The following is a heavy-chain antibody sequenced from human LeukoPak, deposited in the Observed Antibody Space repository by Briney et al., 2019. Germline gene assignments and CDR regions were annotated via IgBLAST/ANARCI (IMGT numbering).Heavy chain of an antibody. CDR2: IYYSGST. CDR3: ARDSVGTTPEWYYHYGVDV. CDR1: GGSISSSTYY. Sequence: SETLSLTCTVSGGSISSSTYYWGWIRQPPGKGLEWIGSIYYSGSTYYNPSLKSRLTISVDTSKNQFSLNLSSVTAADTAVYYCARDSVGTTPEWYYHYGVDVWGQGTTVTVSS. J-gene: IGHJ6*02. D-gene: IGHD1-1*01. V-gene: IGHV4-39*07.